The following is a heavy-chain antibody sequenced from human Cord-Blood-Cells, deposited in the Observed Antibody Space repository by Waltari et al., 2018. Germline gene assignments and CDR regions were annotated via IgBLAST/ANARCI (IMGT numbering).Heavy chain of an antibody. CDR2: ISGSGGST. CDR1: GFIFSSYA. Sequence: EVQLLESGGGLVQAGGSLRLSCAASGFIFSSYAMSWVGRAQGKGLEVVSAISGSGGSTYYADSVKGRFTISRDNSKTTLYLQMNSLRAEDTAVYYCANSLDFWSGYYDYWGQGTLVTVSS. V-gene: IGHV3-23*01. CDR3: ANSLDFWSGYYDY. D-gene: IGHD3-3*01. J-gene: IGHJ4*02.